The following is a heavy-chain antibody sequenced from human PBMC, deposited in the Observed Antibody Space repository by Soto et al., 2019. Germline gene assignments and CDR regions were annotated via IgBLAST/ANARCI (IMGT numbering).Heavy chain of an antibody. CDR1: GGSFSAYY. CDR3: ARAPPGYYDSSGYYYYFDY. V-gene: IGHV4-34*01. Sequence: SETLSLTCAVYGGSFSAYYWSWIRQPPGKGLEWIGEINHSGGTSYNPSLKSRVTISVDTSKNQFSLKLSSVTAADTAVYYCARAPPGYYDSSGYYYYFDYWGQGTLVTVSS. J-gene: IGHJ4*02. CDR2: INHSGGT. D-gene: IGHD3-22*01.